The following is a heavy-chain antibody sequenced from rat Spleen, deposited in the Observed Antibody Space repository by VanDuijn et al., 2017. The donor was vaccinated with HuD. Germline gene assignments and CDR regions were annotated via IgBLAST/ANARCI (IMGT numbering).Heavy chain of an antibody. CDR1: GFTFSDYY. V-gene: IGHV5-29*01. CDR3: GSFDY. J-gene: IGHJ2*01. CDR2: ISYDGSST. Sequence: EVQLVESDGGLVQPGRSLKLSCAASGFTFSDYYMAWVRQAPTKGLEWVATISYDGSSTYYRDSVKGRFTISRDNAKSTLYLQMDSLRSEDTATYYCGSFDYWGQGVMVTVSS.